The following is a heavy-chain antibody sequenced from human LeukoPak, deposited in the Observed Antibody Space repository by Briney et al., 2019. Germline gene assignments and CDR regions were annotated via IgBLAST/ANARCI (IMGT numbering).Heavy chain of an antibody. J-gene: IGHJ4*02. CDR3: VADTPDLAPYDFDY. D-gene: IGHD5-18*01. CDR1: GFTFIHAW. V-gene: IGHV3-15*01. Sequence: GGSLRLSCAASGFTFIHAWMNWVRHAPGQGLEWVGRIKSKPNGETADYVAPVKGRFTISRDDSKNTLYLQMNSLKTEDTAVYYCVADTPDLAPYDFDYWGRGTLVTVSS. CDR2: IKSKPNGETA.